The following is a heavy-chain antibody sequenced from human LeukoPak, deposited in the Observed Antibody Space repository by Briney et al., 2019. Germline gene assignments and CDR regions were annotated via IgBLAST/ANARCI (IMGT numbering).Heavy chain of an antibody. Sequence: SETLSLTCAVYGGSFSGYYWSWIRQPPGKGLEWIGEINHSGSTNYNPSLKSRVTISVDTSKNQFSLKLSSVTAADTAVYYCARLPGSGYCSGGSCSNAFDIWGQGTMVTVSS. CDR3: ARLPGSGYCSGGSCSNAFDI. J-gene: IGHJ3*02. D-gene: IGHD2-15*01. CDR1: GGSFSGYY. CDR2: INHSGST. V-gene: IGHV4-34*01.